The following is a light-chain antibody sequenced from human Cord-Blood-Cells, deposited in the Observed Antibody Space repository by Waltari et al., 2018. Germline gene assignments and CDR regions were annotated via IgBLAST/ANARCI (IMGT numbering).Light chain of an antibody. CDR3: QQSYSTPRYS. CDR2: AAS. V-gene: IGKV1-39*01. CDR1: QSLSSY. J-gene: IGKJ2*03. Sequence: DIQMTQSPSSLSASVGDRVTITCRASQSLSSYLNWYQQKPGKAPKLLIYAASSLQSGVPSRFSGSGSETDFTLTISSLQPEDFATYYCQQSYSTPRYSFGQGTKLEIK.